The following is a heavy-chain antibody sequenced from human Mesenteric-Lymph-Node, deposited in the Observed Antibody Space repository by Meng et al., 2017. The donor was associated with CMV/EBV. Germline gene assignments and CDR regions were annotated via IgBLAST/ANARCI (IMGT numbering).Heavy chain of an antibody. V-gene: IGHV3-74*03. CDR2: IISDDSTA. J-gene: IGHJ4*02. CDR3: ATGYINAYEY. D-gene: IGHD3-16*01. Sequence: GGSLRLSCVGSGFSFSDYWMHWVRQVPGKGLVWVSRIISDDSTATYADSVRGRFTISRDNAKNTIYLQMNSLGAEDTAVYYCATGYINAYEYWGQGTLVTVSS. CDR1: GFSFSDYW.